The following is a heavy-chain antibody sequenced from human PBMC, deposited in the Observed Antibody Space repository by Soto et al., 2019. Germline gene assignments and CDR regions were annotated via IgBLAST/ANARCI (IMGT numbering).Heavy chain of an antibody. CDR1: GGTFSSYA. CDR3: ARWVSGSYTSGVWGFDY. J-gene: IGHJ4*02. D-gene: IGHD1-26*01. Sequence: QVQLVQSGAEVKKPGSSVKVSCKASGGTFSSYAISWVRQAPGQGLEWMGGIIPIFGTANYAQKVQGRVTITADESTSTAYMELSSLRSEDTAVYYCARWVSGSYTSGVWGFDYWGQGTLVTVSS. V-gene: IGHV1-69*12. CDR2: IIPIFGTA.